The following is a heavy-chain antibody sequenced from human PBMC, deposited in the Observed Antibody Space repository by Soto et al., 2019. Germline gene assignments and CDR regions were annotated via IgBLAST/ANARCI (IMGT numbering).Heavy chain of an antibody. V-gene: IGHV1-3*01. CDR3: AGGALYASGWFDP. CDR2: INGGNGNT. D-gene: IGHD2-2*01. CDR1: GYTFTSYA. Sequence: ASVKVSCKASGYTFTSYAGHWVRQAPGQRLEWMGWINGGNGNTKYSQKFQGRVTITRDTSASTGYMELNSLRSEDTAVYYCAGGALYASGWFDPWGQGTLVTVS. J-gene: IGHJ5*02.